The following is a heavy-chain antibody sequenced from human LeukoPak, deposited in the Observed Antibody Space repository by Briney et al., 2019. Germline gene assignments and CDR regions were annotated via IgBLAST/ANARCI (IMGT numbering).Heavy chain of an antibody. Sequence: GGSLRLXCAASGFSFSSYSINWVRQAPGKGLEWVSSISSSSSHIYYADSVKGRFTISRDNVKNSLYLRMNSLRAEDTAVYFCTRDPGYSSSSNYYFDFWGRGTLVTVSS. D-gene: IGHD6-6*01. CDR1: GFSFSSYS. J-gene: IGHJ4*02. V-gene: IGHV3-21*01. CDR3: TRDPGYSSSSNYYFDF. CDR2: ISSSSSHI.